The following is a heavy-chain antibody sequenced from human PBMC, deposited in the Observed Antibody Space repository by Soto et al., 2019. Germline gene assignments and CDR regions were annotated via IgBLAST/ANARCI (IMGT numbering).Heavy chain of an antibody. CDR1: GFTFSSYG. CDR2: IWYDGSNK. J-gene: IGHJ4*02. CDR3: ARDLSGSGWSRGFDY. V-gene: IGHV3-33*01. Sequence: GGSLRLSCAASGFTFSSYGMHWVRQAPGKGLEWVAVIWYDGSNKYYADSVKGRFTISRDNSKNTLYLQMNSLRAEDTAVYYCARDLSGSGWSRGFDYWGQGTLVTVSS. D-gene: IGHD6-19*01.